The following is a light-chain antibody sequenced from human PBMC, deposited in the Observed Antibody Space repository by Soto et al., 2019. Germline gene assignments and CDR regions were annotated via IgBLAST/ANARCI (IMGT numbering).Light chain of an antibody. V-gene: IGLV2-18*02. J-gene: IGLJ1*01. CDR3: SSYTSSSTYV. CDR2: DVT. Sequence: QSALTQPPSVSGSPGQSVTISCTGTISDAGFYARVSWYQQPPGTAPKLLIYDVTSRPSGVPDRFSGSRSGKTASLTISGRQPEDEADYYCSSYTSSSTYVFGPGTKLTVL. CDR1: ISDAGFYAR.